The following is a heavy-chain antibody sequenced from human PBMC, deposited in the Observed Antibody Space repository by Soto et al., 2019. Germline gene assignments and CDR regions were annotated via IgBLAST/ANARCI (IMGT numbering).Heavy chain of an antibody. CDR1: GGSFSGYY. V-gene: IGHV4-34*01. CDR2: INHSGST. Sequence: PSETLSLTCAVYGGSFSGYYWSWIRQPPGKGLEWIGEINHSGSTNYNPSLKSRVTISVDTSKNQFSLKLSSVTAADTAVYYCARVPRITIFGVVATNFDYWGQGTTVTVSS. CDR3: ARVPRITIFGVVATNFDY. J-gene: IGHJ4*03. D-gene: IGHD3-3*01.